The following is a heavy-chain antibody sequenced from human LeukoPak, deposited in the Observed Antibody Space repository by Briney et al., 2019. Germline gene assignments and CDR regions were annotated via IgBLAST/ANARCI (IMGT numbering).Heavy chain of an antibody. CDR2: IYSSGST. V-gene: IGHV4-4*07. CDR1: GGSISSYY. Sequence: PSETLSLTCTVSGGSISSYYWSWIRQPAGKGLEGIARIYSSGSTNYNPSLKSRVTMSVDTSKNQFSLKLSSVTAADTAVYYCASPPWPGTTYSTATDDNWGQGTLVTVSS. D-gene: IGHD1-1*01. J-gene: IGHJ4*02. CDR3: ASPPWPGTTYSTATDDN.